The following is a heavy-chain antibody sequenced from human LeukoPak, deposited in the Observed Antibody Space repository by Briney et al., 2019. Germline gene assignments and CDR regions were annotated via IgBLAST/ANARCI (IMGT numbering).Heavy chain of an antibody. D-gene: IGHD3-22*01. CDR1: GFSVSNNY. J-gene: IGHJ5*02. Sequence: GGSLRLSCAASGFSVSNNYMSWVRQAPGKGLEWVSVIHSGGETYYADSVKGRFSISRDNSKNTLYLQMNSLRAEDTAVYYCGRAGVYSASSGYGPDRWGQGTLVTVSS. V-gene: IGHV3-53*01. CDR3: GRAGVYSASSGYGPDR. CDR2: IHSGGET.